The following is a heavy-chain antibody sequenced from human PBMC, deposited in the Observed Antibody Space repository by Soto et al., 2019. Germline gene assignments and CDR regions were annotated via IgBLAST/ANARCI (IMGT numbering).Heavy chain of an antibody. V-gene: IGHV4-30-4*01. CDR1: VGSISSGDYY. CDR3: ARDLRRGGIYYYYYYGMDV. J-gene: IGHJ6*02. CDR2: ICYSGST. D-gene: IGHD2-15*01. Sequence: TLSFTLTVSVGSISSGDYYWSWIRQPPGKGLEWTGYICYSGSTYYNPSLKSRVTISVDTSKNQFSLKLSSVTAADTAVYYCARDLRRGGIYYYYYYGMDVWGQGTTVTVSS.